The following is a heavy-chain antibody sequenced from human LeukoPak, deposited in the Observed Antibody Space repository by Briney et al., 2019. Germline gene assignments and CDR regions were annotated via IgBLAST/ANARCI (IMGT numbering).Heavy chain of an antibody. CDR2: ITKYDGRL. CDR3: AKDHSADGWPTFEY. Sequence: GGSLRLSCAASGFTFSHFWIHWVRQAPGKGLEWLASITKYDGRLYYADSVRGRFTISRDTSQNELYLQMNSLRVDDSAIYYCAKDHSADGWPTFEYWGRGTLVTVSS. D-gene: IGHD5-24*01. J-gene: IGHJ4*02. CDR1: GFTFSHFW. V-gene: IGHV3-69-1*02.